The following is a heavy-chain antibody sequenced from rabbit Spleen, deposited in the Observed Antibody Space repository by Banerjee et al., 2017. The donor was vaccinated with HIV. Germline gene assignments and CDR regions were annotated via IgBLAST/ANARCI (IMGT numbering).Heavy chain of an antibody. J-gene: IGHJ6*01. Sequence: QSLEESGGDLVKPGASLTLTCTASGFSFGFNDYMCWVRQAPGKGLEWIACIHSGDSGYTYYATWATGRFTCSKTSSTTVTLQMTSLTAADTATYFCARDTGSSFSSYGMDLCGPGTLVTVS. CDR3: ARDTGSSFSSYGMDL. V-gene: IGHV1S40*01. D-gene: IGHD8-1*01. CDR2: IHSGDSGYT. CDR1: GFSFGFNDY.